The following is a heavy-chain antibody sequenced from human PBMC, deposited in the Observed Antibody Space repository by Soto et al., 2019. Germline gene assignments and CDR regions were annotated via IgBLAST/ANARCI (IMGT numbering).Heavy chain of an antibody. CDR2: ISAFSDSI. Sequence: EVQLLESGGGLVQPGGSLRLSCAASGFIFSSYSMYWVRKAPGKGPEGVAGISAFSDSILYADSVEGRFTISRDNSKNTLYLQLNSLRADDTAVYFCAKKRRSGGDNWYFDSWGQGTLVTVSS. CDR1: GFIFSSYS. CDR3: AKKRRSGGDNWYFDS. V-gene: IGHV3-23*01. J-gene: IGHJ4*02. D-gene: IGHD2-21*02.